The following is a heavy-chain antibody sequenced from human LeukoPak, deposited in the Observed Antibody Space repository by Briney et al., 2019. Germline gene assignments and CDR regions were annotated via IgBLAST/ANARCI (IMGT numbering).Heavy chain of an antibody. Sequence: GGSLRLSCAASGFTFSSYSMNWVRQAPGKGLEWVSSISSSSSYIYYADSVKGRFTISRDNAKNSLYLQMNSLRAEDTAVYYCARDFAGYSGSYEAPHDAFDIWGQGTMVTVSS. D-gene: IGHD1-26*01. V-gene: IGHV3-21*01. J-gene: IGHJ3*02. CDR3: ARDFAGYSGSYEAPHDAFDI. CDR2: ISSSSSYI. CDR1: GFTFSSYS.